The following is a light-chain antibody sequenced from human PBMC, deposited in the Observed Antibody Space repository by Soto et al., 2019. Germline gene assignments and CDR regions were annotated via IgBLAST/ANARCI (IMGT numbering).Light chain of an antibody. CDR3: QQYDSFPYT. CDR2: KAS. J-gene: IGKJ2*01. Sequence: DITMTQFPSTLYASVGDSVIITCRASQSISSWLAWYQQKPGKAPNLLIFKASSLESGFPSRFSGSGSGTEFTLTISSLQPEDFASYYCQQYDSFPYTFGQGTKLEIK. CDR1: QSISSW. V-gene: IGKV1-5*03.